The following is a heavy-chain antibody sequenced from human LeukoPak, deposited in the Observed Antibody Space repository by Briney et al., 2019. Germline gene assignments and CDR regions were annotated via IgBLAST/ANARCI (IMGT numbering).Heavy chain of an antibody. CDR1: GDSFSGYY. V-gene: IGHV4-31*03. D-gene: IGHD6-25*01. Sequence: SQTLSLTCTVSGDSFSGYYWSWIRHPPGKGLEWLGYNYNDGVTHYNPSLGSRITMSVDSSKDQFSLKLTSVTAADTAVYYCARELGRLVDYWGQGILVTVSS. CDR3: ARELGRLVDY. J-gene: IGHJ4*02. CDR2: NYNDGVT.